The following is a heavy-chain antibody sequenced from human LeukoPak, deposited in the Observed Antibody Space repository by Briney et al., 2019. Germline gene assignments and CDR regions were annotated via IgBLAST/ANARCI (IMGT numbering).Heavy chain of an antibody. V-gene: IGHV4-38-2*01. CDR3: ARAGWIITSGIDY. Sequence: SETLSLTCGVSGYSISRGYYWAWIRQPPGKGLEWIGTIYHIGSTYYNPSLESRVTISVDTSKNELSLNLNSVTAADTAVYYCARAGWIITSGIDYWGQGALVTVSS. J-gene: IGHJ4*02. CDR2: IYHIGST. D-gene: IGHD1-20*01. CDR1: GYSISRGYY.